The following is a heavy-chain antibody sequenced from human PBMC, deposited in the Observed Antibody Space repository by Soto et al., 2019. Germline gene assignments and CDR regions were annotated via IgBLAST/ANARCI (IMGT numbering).Heavy chain of an antibody. CDR1: GGSIYRSGYY. Sequence: SETLSLTXTVSGGSIYRSGYYWGWIRQPPGRGLEWIGNIDYNGVTYSNPSLKSRVTISRDTSKNQFSLKLTSVTAADTALYYCGKVLVGATGHTDSDSWGPGTLVTVSS. J-gene: IGHJ4*02. D-gene: IGHD2-15*01. V-gene: IGHV4-39*01. CDR2: IDYNGVT. CDR3: GKVLVGATGHTDSDS.